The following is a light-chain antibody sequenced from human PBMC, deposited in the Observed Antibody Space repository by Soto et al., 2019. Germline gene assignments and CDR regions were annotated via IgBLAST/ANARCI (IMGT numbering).Light chain of an antibody. CDR2: GSA. CDR3: QQYNIWPRT. J-gene: IGKJ1*01. Sequence: EIVMTQSPATLSVSPGERATLSCRASQSVFSSLAWYQQRPGQAPRLLIYGSATRATGIPARFSGSGSGTEFTLTISSLQSEDFAVYYCQQYNIWPRTFCQGTKVDI. CDR1: QSVFSS. V-gene: IGKV3-15*01.